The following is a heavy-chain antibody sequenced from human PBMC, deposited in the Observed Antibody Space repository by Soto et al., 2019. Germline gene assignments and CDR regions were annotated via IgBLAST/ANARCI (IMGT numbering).Heavy chain of an antibody. J-gene: IGHJ4*02. Sequence: SETLSLACAVYGGSFSGYYWSWIRQPPGKGLEWIGEINHSGSTNYNPSLKSRVTISVDTSKNQFSLKLSSVTAADTAVYYCLRERLTGTTTPFDLRAQRTLDTGSS. V-gene: IGHV4-34*01. CDR3: LRERLTGTTTPFDL. CDR1: GGSFSGYY. CDR2: INHSGST. D-gene: IGHD1-20*01.